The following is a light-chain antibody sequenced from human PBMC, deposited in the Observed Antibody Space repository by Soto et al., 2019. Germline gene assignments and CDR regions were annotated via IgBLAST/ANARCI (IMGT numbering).Light chain of an antibody. CDR3: QQFRSFPLT. Sequence: DIQMTQSPSSLSASVGDRVTITCRASQDIGSHLAWYQQKPEKAPKSLIYFASTLQSGVPSRFSASGSGTEFTLTIRSLQTEDFATYYCQQFRSFPLTYGQGTRLEIK. V-gene: IGKV1D-16*01. CDR1: QDIGSH. J-gene: IGKJ5*01. CDR2: FAS.